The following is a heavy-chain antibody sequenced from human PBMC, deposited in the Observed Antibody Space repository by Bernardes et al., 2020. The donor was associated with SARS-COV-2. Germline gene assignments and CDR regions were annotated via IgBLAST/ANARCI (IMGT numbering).Heavy chain of an antibody. Sequence: SETLSLTRTVFDGSISVYYWSWIRQPPGKGLEWIGYIYYSGSANYNPSLKSRVNISVDTSTNQFSLRLSSLTPADTAVYYCARGSGHTAANYGMDVWGQGTTVTVSS. J-gene: IGHJ6*02. D-gene: IGHD5-18*01. CDR3: ARGSGHTAANYGMDV. V-gene: IGHV4-59*01. CDR1: DGSISVYY. CDR2: IYYSGSA.